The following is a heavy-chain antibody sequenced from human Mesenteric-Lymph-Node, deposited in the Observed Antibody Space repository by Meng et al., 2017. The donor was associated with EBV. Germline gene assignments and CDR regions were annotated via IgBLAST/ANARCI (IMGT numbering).Heavy chain of an antibody. Sequence: QITLKESGPTLVKPTQTLTLTCRFSGFSLSTSGVGVGWIRQPPGKALEFLALVYWDDDKRYNPSLKNRLTITKDTSKNQVILTMTNMGPEDTATYYCAHRQHTTVTTESAFDYWGQGTLVTVSS. D-gene: IGHD4-17*01. CDR3: AHRQHTTVTTESAFDY. V-gene: IGHV2-5*02. J-gene: IGHJ4*02. CDR1: GFSLSTSGVG. CDR2: VYWDDDK.